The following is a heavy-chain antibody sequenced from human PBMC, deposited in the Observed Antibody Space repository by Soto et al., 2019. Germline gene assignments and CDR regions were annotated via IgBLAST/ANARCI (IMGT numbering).Heavy chain of an antibody. D-gene: IGHD5-18*01. CDR3: ARGQIDRRIQRPYPRNYYYYGMDV. V-gene: IGHV4-34*01. Sequence: QVQLQQWGAGLLKPSETLSLTCAVYGGSFSGYYWSWIRQPPGKGLEWMGEINHSGSTNYNPSLKSRVTISVDTSKNQFSLKLSSVTAADTAVYYCARGQIDRRIQRPYPRNYYYYGMDVWGQGTTVTVSS. J-gene: IGHJ6*02. CDR1: GGSFSGYY. CDR2: INHSGST.